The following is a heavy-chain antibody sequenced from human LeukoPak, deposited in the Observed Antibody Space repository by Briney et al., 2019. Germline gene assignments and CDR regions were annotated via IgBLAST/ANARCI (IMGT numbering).Heavy chain of an antibody. CDR2: IYYSGST. J-gene: IGHJ3*02. Sequence: PSETLSLTCTVSGGSISSGDYYWSWIRQPPGKGLEWIGYIYYSGSTYYNPSLKSRVTISVDTSKNQFSLKLSSVTAADTAVYYCASETMIVGLFAFDIWGQGTMVTVSS. CDR3: ASETMIVGLFAFDI. D-gene: IGHD3-22*01. V-gene: IGHV4-30-4*08. CDR1: GGSISSGDYY.